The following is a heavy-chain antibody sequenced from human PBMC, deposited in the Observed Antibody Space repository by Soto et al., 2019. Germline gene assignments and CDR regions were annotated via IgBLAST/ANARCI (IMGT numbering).Heavy chain of an antibody. CDR1: GCTFSSYA. V-gene: IGHV1-69*13. D-gene: IGHD6-6*01. Sequence: EASVKVSCKASGCTFSSYAISCVRQAPEQGLEWMGGIIPIFGTANYAQKFQGRVTITADESTSTAYMELSSLRSEDTAVYYGARDGFEYSRLGGMDVWGQGTTVTVSS. CDR3: ARDGFEYSRLGGMDV. J-gene: IGHJ6*02. CDR2: IIPIFGTA.